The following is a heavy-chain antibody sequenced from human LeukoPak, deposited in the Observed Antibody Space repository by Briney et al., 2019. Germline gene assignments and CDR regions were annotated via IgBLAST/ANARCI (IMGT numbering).Heavy chain of an antibody. CDR2: MNPNSGNT. Sequence: ASVKVSCKASGYTFTSYDINWVRQATGQGLEWMGWMNPNSGNTGYAQKFQGRVTMTRNTSISTAYMELSSLRSEDTAVYYCARGLIGTMVRGVLAYYFDYWGQGTLVTVSS. CDR1: GYTFTSYD. D-gene: IGHD3-10*01. V-gene: IGHV1-8*01. J-gene: IGHJ4*02. CDR3: ARGLIGTMVRGVLAYYFDY.